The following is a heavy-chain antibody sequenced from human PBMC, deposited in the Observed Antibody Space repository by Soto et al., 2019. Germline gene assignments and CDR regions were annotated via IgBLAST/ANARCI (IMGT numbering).Heavy chain of an antibody. Sequence: PSETLSLTCTVSGGSISSYYWSWIRQPPGKGLEWIGYIYYSGSTNYNSSLKSRVTISVDTSKNQFSLKLSSVTAADTAVYYCARAPHSRLFDYWCQGTLVTVSS. J-gene: IGHJ4*02. CDR2: IYYSGST. D-gene: IGHD6-13*01. CDR3: ARAPHSRLFDY. V-gene: IGHV4-59*01. CDR1: GGSISSYY.